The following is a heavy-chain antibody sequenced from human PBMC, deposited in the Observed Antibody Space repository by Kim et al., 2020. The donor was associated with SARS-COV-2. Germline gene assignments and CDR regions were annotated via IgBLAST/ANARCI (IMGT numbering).Heavy chain of an antibody. Sequence: SGPTLVNPTQTLTLTCTFSGFSLSTSGMCVSWIRQPPGKALEWLALIDWDDDKYYSTSLKTRLTISKDTSKNQVVLTMTNMDPVDTATYYCARLIQGGPSGGFDYWGQGTLVTVSS. CDR3: ARLIQGGPSGGFDY. V-gene: IGHV2-70*01. CDR1: GFSLSTSGMC. CDR2: IDWDDDK. J-gene: IGHJ4*02. D-gene: IGHD2-8*01.